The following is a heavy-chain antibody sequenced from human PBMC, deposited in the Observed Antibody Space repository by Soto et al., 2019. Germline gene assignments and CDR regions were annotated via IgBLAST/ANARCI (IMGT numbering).Heavy chain of an antibody. CDR1: GGSISSGGYY. V-gene: IGHV4-31*03. CDR2: IYYSGST. CDR3: ATTDYGDYVRI. Sequence: PSETLSLTCTVSGGSISSGGYYWSWIRQHPGKGLEWIGYIYYSGSTYYNPSLKSRVTISVDTSKNQFSLKLSSVTAADTAVYYCATTDYGDYVRIWGQGTLVTVSS. J-gene: IGHJ4*02. D-gene: IGHD4-17*01.